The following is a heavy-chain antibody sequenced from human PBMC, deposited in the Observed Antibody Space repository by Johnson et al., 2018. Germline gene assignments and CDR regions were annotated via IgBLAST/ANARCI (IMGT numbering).Heavy chain of an antibody. Sequence: VQLQESGGGLVQPGGSLRLSCAASGFTVSSNYMSWVRQAPGKGLEWVSVIYSGGSTYYADSVKGRFTISRDNSKNTLYLQMNSLRAEDTAVYYCASQGYSSGRPDAFDIWGQGTMVTVSS. J-gene: IGHJ3*02. V-gene: IGHV3-66*02. CDR1: GFTVSSNY. D-gene: IGHD6-19*01. CDR3: ASQGYSSGRPDAFDI. CDR2: IYSGGST.